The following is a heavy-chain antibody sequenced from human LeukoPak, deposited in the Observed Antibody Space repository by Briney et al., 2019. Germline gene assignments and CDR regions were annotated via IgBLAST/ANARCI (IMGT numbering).Heavy chain of an antibody. Sequence: GRSLRLSCAASGFTFDDYAMHWVRQPARKGLEWISLITGDGGFTCHADSGKGRYTISKDNSKISLYLQMSSLRTEDSSLYCCAKSRNYGSGSYLDQWGGGPRVRVSS. CDR1: GFTFDDYA. D-gene: IGHD3-10*01. CDR2: ITGDGGFT. CDR3: AKSRNYGSGSYLDQ. J-gene: IGHJ1*01. V-gene: IGHV3-43*02.